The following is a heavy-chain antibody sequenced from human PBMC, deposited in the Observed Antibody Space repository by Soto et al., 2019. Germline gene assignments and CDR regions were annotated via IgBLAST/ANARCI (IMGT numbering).Heavy chain of an antibody. Sequence: QVQLVQSGAEVKKPGASVKVSCKASGYTFTSYAMHWVRQAPGQRLEWMGWINAGNGNTKYSQKFQGRVTITRDTSASTAYMELSSLRSEDTAVYYCAREGGIVVVPAALDYWGQGTLVTVSS. V-gene: IGHV1-3*01. CDR3: AREGGIVVVPAALDY. CDR1: GYTFTSYA. J-gene: IGHJ4*02. CDR2: INAGNGNT. D-gene: IGHD2-2*01.